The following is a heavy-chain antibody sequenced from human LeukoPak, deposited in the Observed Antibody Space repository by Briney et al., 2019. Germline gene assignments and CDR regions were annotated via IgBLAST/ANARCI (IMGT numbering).Heavy chain of an antibody. J-gene: IGHJ6*02. D-gene: IGHD2/OR15-2a*01. Sequence: TSETLSLTCTVSGGSISFYYWSWIRQPPGKGLEWIGCIYYSGSTNYNPSLKSRVTISVDTSKNQFSLKLSSVTAADTAVYYCARVEYGSMDVWGQGTTVTVSS. CDR2: IYYSGST. CDR3: ARVEYGSMDV. V-gene: IGHV4-59*01. CDR1: GGSISFYY.